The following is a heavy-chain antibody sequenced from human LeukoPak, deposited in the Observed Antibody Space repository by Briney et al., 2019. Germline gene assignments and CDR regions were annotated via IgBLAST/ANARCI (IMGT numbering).Heavy chain of an antibody. CDR1: GGSISSNW. D-gene: IGHD2-15*01. CDR2: INHSGST. J-gene: IGHJ4*02. CDR3: ARGVCSGGGCYGLFNY. Sequence: NPSETLSLTCTVSGGSISSNWWSWVRQPPGKGVEWIGEINHSGSTNYNPSLKSRVTISVDTSKNQFSLKLSSVTAADTAVYYCARGVCSGGGCYGLFNYWGQGTLVTVSS. V-gene: IGHV4-4*02.